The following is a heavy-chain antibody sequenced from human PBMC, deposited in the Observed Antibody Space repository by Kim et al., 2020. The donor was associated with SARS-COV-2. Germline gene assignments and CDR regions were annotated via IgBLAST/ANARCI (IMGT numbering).Heavy chain of an antibody. Sequence: SETLSLTCTVSGGSISSSSYYWGWIRQPPGKGLEWIGSIYYSGSTYYNPSLKSRVTISVDTSKNQFSLKLSSVTAADTAVYYCARLSSTRTLHYYYYGMDVWGQGTTVTVSS. CDR1: GGSISSSSYY. V-gene: IGHV4-39*01. D-gene: IGHD6-6*01. CDR3: ARLSSTRTLHYYYYGMDV. CDR2: IYYSGST. J-gene: IGHJ6*02.